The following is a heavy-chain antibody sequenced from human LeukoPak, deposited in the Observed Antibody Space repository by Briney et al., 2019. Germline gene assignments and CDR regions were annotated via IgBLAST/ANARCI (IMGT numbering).Heavy chain of an antibody. CDR2: IIPIFGTA. Sequence: SVKVSCKASGGTFSSYAISWVRQAPGQGLEWMGGIIPIFGTANYAQKFQGRVTITADKSTSTAYMELSRLRSDDTAVYYCARVLGRSDAFDIWGQGTMVTVSS. J-gene: IGHJ3*02. D-gene: IGHD2/OR15-2a*01. CDR3: ARVLGRSDAFDI. CDR1: GGTFSSYA. V-gene: IGHV1-69*06.